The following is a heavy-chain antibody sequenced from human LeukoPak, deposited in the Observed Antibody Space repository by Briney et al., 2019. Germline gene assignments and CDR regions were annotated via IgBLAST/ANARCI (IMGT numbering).Heavy chain of an antibody. CDR1: GGSISSGSYY. V-gene: IGHV4-31*03. J-gene: IGHJ5*02. CDR3: ARVDGSGSYPQSWFDP. D-gene: IGHD3-10*01. Sequence: PSQTLSLTCTVSGGSISSGSYYWSWIRQHPGKGLEWIGYIYYSGSTYYNPSLKSRVTISVDTSKNQFSLKLSSVTAADTAVYYCARVDGSGSYPQSWFDPWGQGTLVTVSS. CDR2: IYYSGST.